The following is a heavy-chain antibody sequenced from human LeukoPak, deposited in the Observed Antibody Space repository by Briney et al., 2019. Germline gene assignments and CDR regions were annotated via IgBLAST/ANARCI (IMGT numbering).Heavy chain of an antibody. V-gene: IGHV4-30-2*02. Sequence: SETLSLTCAVSGGSISSGGYSWSWIRQPPGKGLEWIGYIYHSGSTYYNPSLKSRVTISVDRSKNQFSLKLSSVTAADTAVYYCARLKGWLQFPDAFDIWGQGTMVTVSS. D-gene: IGHD5-24*01. CDR2: IYHSGST. CDR1: GGSISSGGYS. CDR3: ARLKGWLQFPDAFDI. J-gene: IGHJ3*02.